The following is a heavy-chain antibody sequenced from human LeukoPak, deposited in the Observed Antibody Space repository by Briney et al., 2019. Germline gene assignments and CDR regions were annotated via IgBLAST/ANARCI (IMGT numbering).Heavy chain of an antibody. V-gene: IGHV1-69*05. D-gene: IGHD6-6*01. J-gene: IGHJ4*02. CDR2: IIPIFGTA. CDR3: ARHPQSLSSSSAYFDY. Sequence: SVKVSCTASGGTFSSYAISWVRQAPGQGLEWMGRIIPIFGTANYAQKFQGRVTITTDESTSTAYMELSSLRSEDTAVYYCARHPQSLSSSSAYFDYWGQGTLVTVSS. CDR1: GGTFSSYA.